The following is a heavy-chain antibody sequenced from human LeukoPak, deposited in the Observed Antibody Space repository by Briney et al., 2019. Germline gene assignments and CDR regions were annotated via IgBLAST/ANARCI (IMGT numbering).Heavy chain of an antibody. J-gene: IGHJ4*01. CDR1: GGSISSYY. D-gene: IGHD3-3*01. V-gene: IGHV4-59*12. CDR3: ARDLGFWSGPDY. Sequence: SETLSLTCTVSGGSISSYYWNWIRHPPGKGLEWTGYIYSSGSANYNPSLKSRVTMSVDTSKNQFSLRLNSMTAADTAVYYCARDLGFWSGPDYWGHGTLVTVSS. CDR2: IYSSGSA.